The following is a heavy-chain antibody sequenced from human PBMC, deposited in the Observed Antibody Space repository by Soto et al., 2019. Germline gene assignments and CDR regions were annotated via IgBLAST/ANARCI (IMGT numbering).Heavy chain of an antibody. D-gene: IGHD3-16*01. CDR2: IIPIFGTA. V-gene: IGHV1-69*13. CDR1: GGTFSSYA. J-gene: IGHJ3*02. Sequence: ASVKVSCKASGGTFSSYAISWVRQAPGQGLEWMGGIIPIFGTANYAQKFQGRVTITADESTSTAYMELSSLRSEDTAVYYCARDLGRDGYTYTRDDAFDIWGQGTMVTVSS. CDR3: ARDLGRDGYTYTRDDAFDI.